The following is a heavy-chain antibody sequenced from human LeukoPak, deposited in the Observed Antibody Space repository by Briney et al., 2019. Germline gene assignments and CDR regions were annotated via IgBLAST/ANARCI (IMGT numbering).Heavy chain of an antibody. Sequence: PGGSLRLFCAASGFTFSTYTMNWVRQAPGRGLEWVSSITSSSTYIYYANSVEGRFTISRDNAKNSLYLQMNSLRAEDTAVYYCARHVVAVGFDYWGQGTLVTVSS. D-gene: IGHD3-22*01. CDR3: ARHVVAVGFDY. CDR2: ITSSSTYI. V-gene: IGHV3-21*01. J-gene: IGHJ4*02. CDR1: GFTFSTYT.